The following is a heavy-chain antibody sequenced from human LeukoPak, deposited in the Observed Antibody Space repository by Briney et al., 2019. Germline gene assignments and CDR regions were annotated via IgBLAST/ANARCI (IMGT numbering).Heavy chain of an antibody. CDR2: ISSSSSYI. D-gene: IGHD1-1*01. J-gene: IGHJ4*02. CDR1: GFTFSSYW. Sequence: GGSLRLSCAASGFTFSSYWMSWVRQAPGKGLEWVSSISSSSSYIYYADSVKGRFTISRDNAKNSLYLQMNSLRAEDTAVYYCARVSRSGDWNYDYWGQGTLVTVSS. CDR3: ARVSRSGDWNYDY. V-gene: IGHV3-21*01.